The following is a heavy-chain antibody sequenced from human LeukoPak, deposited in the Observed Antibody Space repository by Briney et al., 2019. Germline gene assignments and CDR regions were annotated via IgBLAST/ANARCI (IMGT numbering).Heavy chain of an antibody. Sequence: SETLSLTCAVYGGSFSGYYWSWIRQPPGKGLEWIGEINHSGSTNYNPSLKSRVAISVDTSKNQFSLKLSSVTAADTAVYYCARGEAYYYDPHDAFDIWGQGTMVTASS. CDR2: INHSGST. D-gene: IGHD3-22*01. CDR1: GGSFSGYY. CDR3: ARGEAYYYDPHDAFDI. V-gene: IGHV4-34*01. J-gene: IGHJ3*02.